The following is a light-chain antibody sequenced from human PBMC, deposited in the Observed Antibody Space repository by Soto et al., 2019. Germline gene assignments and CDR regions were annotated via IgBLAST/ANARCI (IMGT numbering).Light chain of an antibody. CDR3: QQYNSYSPST. CDR2: DAS. J-gene: IGKJ5*01. Sequence: DIQMTQSPSTLSASVGDRVAITCRASQSISSWLAWYQQKPGKAPKLLIYDASSLESGVPSRFSGSGSGTEFTLTISSLQPDDIATYYCQQYNSYSPSTFGQGTRLEIK. CDR1: QSISSW. V-gene: IGKV1-5*01.